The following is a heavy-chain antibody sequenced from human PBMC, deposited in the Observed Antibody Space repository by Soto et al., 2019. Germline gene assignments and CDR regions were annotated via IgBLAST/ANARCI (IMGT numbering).Heavy chain of an antibody. V-gene: IGHV1-46*03. CDR1: GYTFTGNY. CDR2: VTPTGGSR. CDR3: ARDPGTYGSSYYFDH. J-gene: IGHJ4*02. D-gene: IGHD6-6*01. Sequence: GASVKVSCKAFGYTFTGNYLHWVRQAPGQGLEWMGIVTPTGGSRSYAQKFQGRVTMTRDTSTSTVYMELSGLRSEDTAVYYCARDPGTYGSSYYFDHWGQGTLVTVSS.